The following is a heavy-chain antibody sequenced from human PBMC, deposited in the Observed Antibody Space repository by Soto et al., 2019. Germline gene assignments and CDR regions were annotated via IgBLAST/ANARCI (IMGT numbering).Heavy chain of an antibody. D-gene: IGHD3-10*01. V-gene: IGHV1-69*02. CDR1: GGTFSSYT. CDR2: IIPILGIA. Sequence: QVQLVQSGAEVKKPGSSVKVSCKASGGTFSSYTISWVRQAPGQGLEWMGRIIPILGIANYAQKFQGRVTXTXDKSTSTAYMELSSLRSEDTAVYYCASVSQDGSGDYWGQGTLVTVSS. CDR3: ASVSQDGSGDY. J-gene: IGHJ4*02.